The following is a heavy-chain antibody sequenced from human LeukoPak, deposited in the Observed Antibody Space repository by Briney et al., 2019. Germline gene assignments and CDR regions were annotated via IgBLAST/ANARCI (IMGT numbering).Heavy chain of an antibody. Sequence: GGSLRLSCAASGFTFSSYGMHWVRQAPGKGREWVAVISYDGSNKYYADSVKGRFTISRDNSKNTLYLQMNSLRAEDTAVYYCAKDLGGWTISIYYYYYGMDVWGQGTTVTVSS. V-gene: IGHV3-30*18. D-gene: IGHD6-19*01. J-gene: IGHJ6*02. CDR3: AKDLGGWTISIYYYYYGMDV. CDR1: GFTFSSYG. CDR2: ISYDGSNK.